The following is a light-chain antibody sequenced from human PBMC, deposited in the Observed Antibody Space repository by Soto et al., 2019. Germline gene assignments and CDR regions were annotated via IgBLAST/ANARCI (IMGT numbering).Light chain of an antibody. V-gene: IGKV1-5*03. Sequence: DIPMTQSPSTLSASVGDRVTIACRASQVIRTWVAWYQQKPGKAPKLLIYRESTLESGVSARFSGSRSGPDFTLTISSLQPDDFATYYCQQYDDYPWTFGQGTKVEI. J-gene: IGKJ1*01. CDR1: QVIRTW. CDR3: QQYDDYPWT. CDR2: RES.